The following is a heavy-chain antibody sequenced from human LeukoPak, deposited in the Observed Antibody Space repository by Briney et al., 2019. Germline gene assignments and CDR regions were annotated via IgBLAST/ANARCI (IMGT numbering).Heavy chain of an antibody. CDR2: IRRGGTT. Sequence: GGSLRLSSAASGFTVSSNYMSWVRQAPGMGLEWGSVIRRGGTTYYADSVTGRFTISRDESKNTLYLQMDSLRAEDTAVYYCARDCSGGPYYFYGLDVWGQGTTVTVSS. V-gene: IGHV3-66*01. J-gene: IGHJ6*02. D-gene: IGHD2-15*01. CDR3: ARDCSGGPYYFYGLDV. CDR1: GFTVSSNY.